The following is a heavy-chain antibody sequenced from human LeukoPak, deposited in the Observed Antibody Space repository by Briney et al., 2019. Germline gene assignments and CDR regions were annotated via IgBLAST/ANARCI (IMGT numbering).Heavy chain of an antibody. CDR2: IFGSARKI. CDR3: VKDRVPDSGWSFDV. Sequence: GGSLRLSCTNSGFRFDTYSMSWVRYAPGQGLKLVPSIFGSARKIYHADSVKGRFTVSRDNSKNTLYLQMNGLRVEDTALYYCVKDRVPDSGWSFDVWGRGTMVTVSA. CDR1: GFRFDTYS. D-gene: IGHD6-19*01. V-gene: IGHV3-23*01. J-gene: IGHJ3*01.